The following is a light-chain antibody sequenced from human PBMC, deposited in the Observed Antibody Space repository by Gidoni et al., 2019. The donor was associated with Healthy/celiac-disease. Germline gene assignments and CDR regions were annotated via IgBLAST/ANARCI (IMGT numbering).Light chain of an antibody. CDR1: QSVSSSY. CDR2: GAS. J-gene: IGKJ2*02. Sequence: EIVLTQSPGTLSLSPGERATLSCRASQSVSSSYLALYQQKPGQAPRLLIYGASSRATGTPDRFSGSGSGTDFTLTISRLEPEDFAVYYCQQYGSSPQCTFGQGTKLEIK. V-gene: IGKV3-20*01. CDR3: QQYGSSPQCT.